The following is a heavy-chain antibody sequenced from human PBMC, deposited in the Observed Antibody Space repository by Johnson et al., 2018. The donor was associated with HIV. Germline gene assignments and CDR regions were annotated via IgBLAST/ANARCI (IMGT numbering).Heavy chain of an antibody. CDR2: ISWNSGSI. V-gene: IGHV3-9*01. D-gene: IGHD5-18*01. J-gene: IGHJ3*02. CDR1: GFTFDDYA. CDR3: AREDTRGAFDI. Sequence: VQLVESGGGLVQPGRSLRLSCAASGFTFDDYAMHWVRQAPGKGLEWVSGISWNSGSIGYADSVKGRFTISRDNSMDTLYLQMNSLRAEDTAVYYCAREDTRGAFDIWGQGTMVTVSS.